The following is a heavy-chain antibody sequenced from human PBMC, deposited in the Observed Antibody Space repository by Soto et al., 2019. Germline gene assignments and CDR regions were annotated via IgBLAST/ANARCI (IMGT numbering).Heavy chain of an antibody. V-gene: IGHV3-43D*04. CDR3: AKGATVTTHYQYYGMDV. CDR1: GFTFDDFA. D-gene: IGHD4-17*01. J-gene: IGHJ6*02. Sequence: GGSLRLSCAASGFTFDDFAMCWVRQVPGKGLEWIYLVNWDGDTTFYADSVKGRFIISRDNSKNSVYLQMNSLRSDDSAIYYCAKGATVTTHYQYYGMDVWGRGTTVTVSS. CDR2: VNWDGDTT.